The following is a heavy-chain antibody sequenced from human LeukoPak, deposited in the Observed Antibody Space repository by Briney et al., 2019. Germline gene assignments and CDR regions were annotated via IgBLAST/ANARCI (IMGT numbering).Heavy chain of an antibody. D-gene: IGHD6-19*01. J-gene: IGHJ5*02. Sequence: GGSLRLSCVAPGFSFSRYDMHWVRQAPGKGLEWVAVISHDARNKIYADSVKGRLTISRDNSKNTLYLQMNSLRTEDTAVYYCARAAAETGAFRDNWFDPWGQGTLVTVSS. CDR2: ISHDARNK. V-gene: IGHV3-30*03. CDR1: GFSFSRYD. CDR3: ARAAAETGAFRDNWFDP.